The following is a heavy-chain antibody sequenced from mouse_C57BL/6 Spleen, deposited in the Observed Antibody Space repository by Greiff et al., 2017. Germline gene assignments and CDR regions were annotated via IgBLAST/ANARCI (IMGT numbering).Heavy chain of an antibody. CDR1: GYTFTSYW. V-gene: IGHV1-64*01. J-gene: IGHJ4*01. CDR3: ARPVSMSTTVTGTRDAMDY. CDR2: LHPNSGST. D-gene: IGHD2-4*01. Sequence: QVQLQQPGAELVKPGASVKLSCKASGYTFTSYWMHWVKQRPGQGLEWIGMLHPNSGSTNYNEKFKSKATLTVDKSSSKAYMQRSSLTSEYSAVYYCARPVSMSTTVTGTRDAMDYWGQGTSVTVSS.